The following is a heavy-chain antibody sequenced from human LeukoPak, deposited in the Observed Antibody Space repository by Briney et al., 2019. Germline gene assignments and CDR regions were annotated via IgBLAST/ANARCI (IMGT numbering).Heavy chain of an antibody. Sequence: SETLSLTCTVSGGSISSYYWSWIRQPPGKGLEWIGYIYYSGSTNYNPSLKSRVTISVDTSKNQFSLKLSSVTAADTAVYYCAAAEAEMATIISDYWGQGTLVTVSS. CDR3: AAAEAEMATIISDY. J-gene: IGHJ4*02. CDR2: IYYSGST. D-gene: IGHD5-24*01. V-gene: IGHV4-59*01. CDR1: GGSISSYY.